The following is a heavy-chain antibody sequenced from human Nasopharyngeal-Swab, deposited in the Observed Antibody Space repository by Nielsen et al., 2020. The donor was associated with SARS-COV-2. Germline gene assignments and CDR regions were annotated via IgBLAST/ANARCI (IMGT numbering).Heavy chain of an antibody. CDR2: ISAYNGNT. D-gene: IGHD6-19*01. Sequence: GESLKISCKGSGYSFTSYWISWVRQAPGQGLEWMGWISAYNGNTNYAQKLQGRVTMTTDTSTSTAYMELRSLRSDDTAVYYCARVPPGAVAGFDYWGQGTLVTVSS. CDR3: ARVPPGAVAGFDY. V-gene: IGHV1-18*04. J-gene: IGHJ4*02. CDR1: GYSFTSYW.